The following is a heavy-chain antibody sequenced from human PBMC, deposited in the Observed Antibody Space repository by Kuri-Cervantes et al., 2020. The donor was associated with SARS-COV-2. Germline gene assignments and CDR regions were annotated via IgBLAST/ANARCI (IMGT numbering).Heavy chain of an antibody. J-gene: IGHJ6*03. V-gene: IGHV3-30-3*01. CDR2: ISYDGSNK. Sequence: GESLKISCAASGFTFSSYAMHWVRQAPGKGLEWVAVISYDGSNKYYADSVKGRFTISRDNSKNTLYLQMNSLRAEDTAVYDCANLPAAINNYYYYYMDVWGKGTTVTVSS. CDR3: ANLPAAINNYYYYYMDV. D-gene: IGHD2-2*02. CDR1: GFTFSSYA.